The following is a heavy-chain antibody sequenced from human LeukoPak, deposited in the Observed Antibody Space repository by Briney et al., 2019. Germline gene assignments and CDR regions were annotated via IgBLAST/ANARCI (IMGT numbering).Heavy chain of an antibody. J-gene: IGHJ6*02. Sequence: ASVKVSCKASGYTFSGYYMHWVRQAPGQGLEWMGWISAYNGNTNYAQKLQGRVTMTTDTSTSTAYMELRSLRSDDTAVYYCARVYNWNDVGYGMDVWGQGTTVTVSS. CDR2: ISAYNGNT. CDR3: ARVYNWNDVGYGMDV. V-gene: IGHV1-18*04. D-gene: IGHD1-20*01. CDR1: GYTFSGYY.